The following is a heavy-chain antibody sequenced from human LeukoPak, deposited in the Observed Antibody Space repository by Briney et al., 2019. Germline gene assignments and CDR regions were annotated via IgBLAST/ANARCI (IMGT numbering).Heavy chain of an antibody. CDR2: ISGSGGST. Sequence: GGSLRLSCAASGFTFSSYAMSWVRQAPGKGLEWVSAISGSGGSTYYADSVKGRFTISRDNSKNTLYLQMNSLRAEDTAVYYCAKVYYDILTGYYSYWGQGALVTVSS. CDR1: GFTFSSYA. CDR3: AKVYYDILTGYYSY. J-gene: IGHJ4*02. D-gene: IGHD3-9*01. V-gene: IGHV3-23*01.